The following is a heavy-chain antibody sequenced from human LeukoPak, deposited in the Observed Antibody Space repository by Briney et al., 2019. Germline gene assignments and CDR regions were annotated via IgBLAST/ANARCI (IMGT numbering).Heavy chain of an antibody. CDR3: ARADSVPAGDYHYWYMNV. J-gene: IGHJ6*03. Sequence: GASVKVSCKASGFTLTDYIHWVRQGPRQGLQWMGWIKPNSGDTDYAQKFQGRVTMTRDTSISTVYMELSSLRSDDTAVYYCARADSVPAGDYHYWYMNVWGKGTMVTVS. V-gene: IGHV1-2*02. CDR2: IKPNSGDT. D-gene: IGHD2-2*01. CDR1: GFTLTDY.